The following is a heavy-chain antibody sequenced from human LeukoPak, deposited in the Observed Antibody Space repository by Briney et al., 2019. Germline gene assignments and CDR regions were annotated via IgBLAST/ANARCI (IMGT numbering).Heavy chain of an antibody. Sequence: ASVKVSCKASGYTFTGYYTHWVRQAPGQGLEWMGWINPNSGGTNYAQKFQGRVTMTRDTSISTAYMELSRLRSDDTAVYYCARDRASIAVASGWFDPWGQGTLVTVSS. J-gene: IGHJ5*02. V-gene: IGHV1-2*02. CDR2: INPNSGGT. CDR3: ARDRASIAVASGWFDP. D-gene: IGHD6-19*01. CDR1: GYTFTGYY.